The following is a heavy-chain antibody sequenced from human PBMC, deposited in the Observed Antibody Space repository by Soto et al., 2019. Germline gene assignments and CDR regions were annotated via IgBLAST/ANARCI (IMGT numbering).Heavy chain of an antibody. J-gene: IGHJ4*02. V-gene: IGHV3-23*01. Sequence: PGGSLRLSCVASGFTFSCYAMSWVRQAPGKGLEWVSAISGSGGSTYYADSVKGRFTISRDNSKNTLFLQMNSLRAEDTAVYYCAKEYYESSGYYYSSDYWGQGTLVTVSS. D-gene: IGHD3-22*01. CDR2: ISGSGGST. CDR1: GFTFSCYA. CDR3: AKEYYESSGYYYSSDY.